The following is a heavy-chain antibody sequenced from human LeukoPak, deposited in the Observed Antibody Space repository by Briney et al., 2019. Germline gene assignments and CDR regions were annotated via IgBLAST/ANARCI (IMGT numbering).Heavy chain of an antibody. Sequence: GESLRISCKGSGYSFTSYWISWVRQMPGEGLEWTGMIDHSDSYTNYSPTFQGHVTISADKSISTAYLRWSSLKASDTAMYYCARLDLSGYDILTRYSYFDFWGQGTLVTVSS. CDR3: ARLDLSGYDILTRYSYFDF. CDR1: GYSFTSYW. D-gene: IGHD3-9*01. J-gene: IGHJ4*02. V-gene: IGHV5-10-1*01. CDR2: IDHSDSYT.